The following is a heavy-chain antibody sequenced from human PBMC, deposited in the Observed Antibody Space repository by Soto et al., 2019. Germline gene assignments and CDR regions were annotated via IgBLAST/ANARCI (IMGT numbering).Heavy chain of an antibody. Sequence: PGGSLRLSCAASGFTFSSYAVSWVRQAPGKGLEWVSSISGSGGSTDYAVSVKGRFTISRDNSKNTLYLQMNSLRAEDTAVYYCARDLRTLYGMDVWGQGTTVTVSS. CDR2: ISGSGGST. V-gene: IGHV3-23*01. J-gene: IGHJ6*02. CDR3: ARDLRTLYGMDV. CDR1: GFTFSSYA.